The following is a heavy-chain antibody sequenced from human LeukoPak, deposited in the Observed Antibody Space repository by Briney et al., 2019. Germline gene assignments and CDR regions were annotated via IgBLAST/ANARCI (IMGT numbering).Heavy chain of an antibody. CDR3: AKGPLRGTAAAIDY. CDR1: GFSFSSYT. CDR2: ISYDGRNK. V-gene: IGHV3-30*04. D-gene: IGHD2-2*01. Sequence: PGRSLRLSCAGSGFSFSSYTMHWVRQAPGKGLEWVAVISYDGRNKHYPDSVKGRFTISRDISTDTLWLQMDSLRTEDTAVYYCAKGPLRGTAAAIDYWGQGTLVTVSS. J-gene: IGHJ4*02.